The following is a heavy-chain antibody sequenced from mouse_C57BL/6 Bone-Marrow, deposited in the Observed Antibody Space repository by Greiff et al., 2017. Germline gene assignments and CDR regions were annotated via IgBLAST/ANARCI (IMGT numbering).Heavy chain of an antibody. CDR3: TVNGDWFAY. CDR1: GFNIKDDY. CDR2: IDPENGYT. J-gene: IGHJ3*01. D-gene: IGHD2-12*01. V-gene: IGHV14-4*01. Sequence: EVQLQQSGAELVRPGASVKLSCTASGFNIKDDYMHWVKQRPEQGLEWIGWIDPENGYTEYASKFQGKATITADTSSNTANLQLSSLTSEDTSVYYCTVNGDWFAYWGQGTLVTGSA.